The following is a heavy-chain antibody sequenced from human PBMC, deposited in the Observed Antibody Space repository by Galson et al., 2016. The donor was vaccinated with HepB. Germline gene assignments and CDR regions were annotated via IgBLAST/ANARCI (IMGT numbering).Heavy chain of an antibody. Sequence: SLRLSCAASGFTFSSYEMNWVRQAPGKGLEWISYISRGATTIYYADSVRGRFTVSRDNARNSLYMQMDSLRAEDTALYYCAKDIRAIFAVVMGGPRYYHGMDVWGKGTAVTVSS. D-gene: IGHD3-3*01. J-gene: IGHJ6*04. V-gene: IGHV3-48*03. CDR3: AKDIRAIFAVVMGGPRYYHGMDV. CDR2: ISRGATTI. CDR1: GFTFSSYE.